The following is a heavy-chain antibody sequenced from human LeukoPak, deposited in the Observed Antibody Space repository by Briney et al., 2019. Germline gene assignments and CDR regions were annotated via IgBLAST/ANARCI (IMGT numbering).Heavy chain of an antibody. CDR2: ISWDGGST. V-gene: IGHV3-43D*04. Sequence: GGSLRLSCAASGFTFDDYAMHWVRQAPGKGLEWVSLISWDGGSTYYAYSVKGRFIISRDNSKNSLYLQMNSLRAEDTALYYCAKAASPKSRRYGMDVWGKGTTVTVSS. J-gene: IGHJ6*04. CDR1: GFTFDDYA. CDR3: AKAASPKSRRYGMDV.